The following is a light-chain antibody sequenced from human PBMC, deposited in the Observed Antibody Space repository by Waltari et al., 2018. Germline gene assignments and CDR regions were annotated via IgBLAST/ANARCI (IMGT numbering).Light chain of an antibody. Sequence: QSVLTQPPSASGTPGQRVSISCSGRSSNLRKNSVNWYQQLPGTAPRPPIYSNTQRPSGVPDRFSGSKSGTSASLAISGLQSEDEADYYCATWDDSLNGLFGGGTKLTVL. V-gene: IGLV1-44*01. CDR1: SSNLRKNS. CDR3: ATWDDSLNGL. J-gene: IGLJ2*01. CDR2: SNT.